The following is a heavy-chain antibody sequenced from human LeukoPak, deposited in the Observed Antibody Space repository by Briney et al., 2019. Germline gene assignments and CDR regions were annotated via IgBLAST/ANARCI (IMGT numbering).Heavy chain of an antibody. J-gene: IGHJ3*02. Sequence: KPSETLSLTCTVSGGSISSYYWSWIRQPPRKGLEWIGYIYYSGSTNYNPSLKSRVTISVDTSKNQFSLKLSSVTAADTAVYYCARDNRIVGATGAFDIWGQGTMVTVSS. CDR2: IYYSGST. CDR3: ARDNRIVGATGAFDI. CDR1: GGSISSYY. V-gene: IGHV4-59*01. D-gene: IGHD1-26*01.